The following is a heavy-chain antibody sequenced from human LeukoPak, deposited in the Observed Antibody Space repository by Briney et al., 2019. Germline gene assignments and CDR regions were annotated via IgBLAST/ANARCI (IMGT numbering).Heavy chain of an antibody. CDR3: AKDWPVSGDHYSPFDY. D-gene: IGHD4-11*01. J-gene: IGHJ4*02. V-gene: IGHV3-23*01. CDR1: GFTFSIHA. CDR2: ISRSGGNT. Sequence: GGSLRLSCAASGFTFSIHAMSWVRQAPGKGLEWVAAISRSGGNTYYGDSVKGRFTISRDSSQTPLHLQMDSLRAEDTAVYYCAKDWPVSGDHYSPFDYWGQGTLVTVSS.